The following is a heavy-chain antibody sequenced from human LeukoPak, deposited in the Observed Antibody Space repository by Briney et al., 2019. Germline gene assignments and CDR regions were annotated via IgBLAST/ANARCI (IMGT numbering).Heavy chain of an antibody. CDR2: ISWNGSNT. J-gene: IGHJ3*02. CDR3: AGDPHRGSFDI. CDR1: GFTFDGYG. Sequence: GGSLRLSCAPSGFTFDGYGMSWVRHAPGKGLEWVSGISWNGSNTGYEDSVKGRLTISRDNAKNSLYLQMNSLRAEDTALYYCAGDPHRGSFDIWGQGTMVTVSS. V-gene: IGHV3-20*04.